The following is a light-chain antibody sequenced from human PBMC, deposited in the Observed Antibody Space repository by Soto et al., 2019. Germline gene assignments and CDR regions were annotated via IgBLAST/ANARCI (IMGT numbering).Light chain of an antibody. Sequence: IQLTQSPSSLSASVGDRVTITCRASQGIGSYLAWYQHKPVKAPKLLIYGASTLQSGVPSRFSGSGSGTDFTLTISSLQPEDFATYYCQQLSRFPLTFGGGTKVDIK. CDR3: QQLSRFPLT. V-gene: IGKV1-9*01. CDR1: QGIGSY. J-gene: IGKJ4*01. CDR2: GAS.